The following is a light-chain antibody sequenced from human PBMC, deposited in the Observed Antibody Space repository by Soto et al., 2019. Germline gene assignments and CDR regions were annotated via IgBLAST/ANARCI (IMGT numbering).Light chain of an antibody. CDR1: SSDVGGYNY. Sequence: QSALTQPASVSGSPGQSITISCTGTSSDVGGYNYVSWYQQYPGRVPKLLIYKVSNRPSGISNRFSGSKSGNTASLTISGLQAEDEADYFCTSYAGSNNLVFGGGTQLTVL. V-gene: IGLV2-14*01. J-gene: IGLJ2*01. CDR2: KVS. CDR3: TSYAGSNNLV.